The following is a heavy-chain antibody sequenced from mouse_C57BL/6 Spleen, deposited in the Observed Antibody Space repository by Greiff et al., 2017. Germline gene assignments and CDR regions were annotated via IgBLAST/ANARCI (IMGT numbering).Heavy chain of an antibody. J-gene: IGHJ1*03. CDR2: IDPETGGT. CDR1: GYTFTDYE. Sequence: ESGAELVRPGASVTLSCKASGYTFTDYEMHWVKQTPVHGLEWIGAIDPETGGTAYNQKFKGKAILTADKSSSTAYMELRSLTSEDSAVYYCTRSALRGYFDVWGTGTTVTVSS. V-gene: IGHV1-15*01. CDR3: TRSALRGYFDV.